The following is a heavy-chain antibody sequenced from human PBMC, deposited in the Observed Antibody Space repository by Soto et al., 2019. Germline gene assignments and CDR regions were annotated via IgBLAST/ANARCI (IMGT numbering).Heavy chain of an antibody. D-gene: IGHD3-10*01. J-gene: IGHJ5*02. CDR1: GYTFINYG. Sequence: ASVKVSCKASGYTFINYGLSWVRQAPGQGLEWIGWIGAYNGNRKFAQKFQGRVTMTTDTSTSTAYMELRSLRSDDTAVYYCARGVGSGTYYNQYNWFDPWGQGTLVTVSS. CDR2: IGAYNGNR. V-gene: IGHV1-18*01. CDR3: ARGVGSGTYYNQYNWFDP.